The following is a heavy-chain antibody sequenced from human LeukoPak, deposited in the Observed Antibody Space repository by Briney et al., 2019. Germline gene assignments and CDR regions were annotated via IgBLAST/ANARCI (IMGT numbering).Heavy chain of an antibody. CDR2: MNPNSGNT. Sequence: ASVKVSCKASGYTFTSYDINWVRRATGQGLEWMGWMNPNSGNTGYAQKFQGRVTMTRNTSISTAYMELSSLRSEDTAVYYCAATLVVPAAIAFDYWGQGTLVTVSS. D-gene: IGHD2-2*01. CDR3: AATLVVPAAIAFDY. V-gene: IGHV1-8*01. CDR1: GYTFTSYD. J-gene: IGHJ4*02.